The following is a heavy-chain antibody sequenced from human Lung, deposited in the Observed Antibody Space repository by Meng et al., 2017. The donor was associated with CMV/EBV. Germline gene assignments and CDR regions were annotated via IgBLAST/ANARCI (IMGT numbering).Heavy chain of an antibody. J-gene: IGHJ4*02. D-gene: IGHD1-26*01. Sequence: ASVXVSCQASGYTFTSYYMHWVRQAPGQGLEWMGIINPSGGSTSYAQKFQGRVTMTRDTSTSTVYMELSSLRSEDTAVYYCARGEPRDKTYDYWGQGTLVTVSS. CDR3: ARGEPRDKTYDY. CDR1: GYTFTSYY. V-gene: IGHV1-46*01. CDR2: INPSGGST.